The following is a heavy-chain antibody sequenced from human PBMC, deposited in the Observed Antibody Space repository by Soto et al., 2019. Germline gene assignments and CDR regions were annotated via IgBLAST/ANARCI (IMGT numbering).Heavy chain of an antibody. CDR3: ARCTGGYDFWSGYKANNWFDP. CDR1: GLSFSGYY. J-gene: IGHJ5*02. CDR2: INHSGST. Sequence: SETLSLTCAVYGLSFSGYYWSWIRQPPGKGLEWIGEINHSGSTNYNPSLKSRVTISVDTSKNQFSLKLSSVTAADTAVYYCARCTGGYDFWSGYKANNWFDPWGQGTLVTVSS. V-gene: IGHV4-34*01. D-gene: IGHD3-3*01.